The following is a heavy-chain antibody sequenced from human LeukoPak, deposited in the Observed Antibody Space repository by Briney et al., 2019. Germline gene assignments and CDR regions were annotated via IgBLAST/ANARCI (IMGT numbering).Heavy chain of an antibody. CDR1: GFTFSSYG. D-gene: IGHD6-13*01. Sequence: GGTLRLSCAASGFTFSSYGMSWVRQAPGKGLEWVSAISGSGGSTYYADSVKGRFTISRDNAKNSVYLQMNSLRAEDTALYYCARGSGSSWYFYFDYWGQGTLVTVSS. CDR2: ISGSGGST. V-gene: IGHV3-23*01. J-gene: IGHJ4*02. CDR3: ARGSGSSWYFYFDY.